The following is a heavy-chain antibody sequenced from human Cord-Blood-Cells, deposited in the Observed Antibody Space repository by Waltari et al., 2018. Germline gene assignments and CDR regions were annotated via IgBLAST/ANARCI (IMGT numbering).Heavy chain of an antibody. CDR1: GSSFTTYW. V-gene: IGHV5-51*01. D-gene: IGHD6-13*01. J-gene: IGHJ3*02. CDR2: IYPGDSDT. CDR3: ARRIAAAGTDAFDI. Sequence: EVQLAQSGAAVKKHGGSLTISRTGYGSSFTTYWICWVRQTPGKGLEWMGIIYPGDSDTRYSPSFQGQVTISADKSISTAYLQWSSLKASDTAMYYCARRIAAAGTDAFDIWGQGTMVTVSS.